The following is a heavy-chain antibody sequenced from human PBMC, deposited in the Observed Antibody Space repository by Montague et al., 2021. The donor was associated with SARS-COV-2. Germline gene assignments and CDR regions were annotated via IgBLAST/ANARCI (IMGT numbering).Heavy chain of an antibody. V-gene: IGHV4-39*02. J-gene: IGHJ3*02. CDR1: GGSISSSNYY. Sequence: SETLSLTCTVSGGSISSSNYYWDWIRQPPGEGLEWIGSIYDSGSTYYNPSLKSRVTISVDTSKNHFSLKPSSVTAADTAVYYCARRGRKLLPVATTIGGFDIWGQGTMVTVSS. CDR3: ARRGRKLLPVATTIGGFDI. CDR2: IYDSGST. D-gene: IGHD5-12*01.